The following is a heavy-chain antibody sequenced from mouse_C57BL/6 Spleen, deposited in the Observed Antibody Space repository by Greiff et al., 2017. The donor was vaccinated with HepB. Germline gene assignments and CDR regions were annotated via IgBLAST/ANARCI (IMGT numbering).Heavy chain of an antibody. CDR1: GYAFSSYW. V-gene: IGHV1-80*01. J-gene: IGHJ3*01. Sequence: VQLQQSGAELVKPGASVKISCKASGYAFSSYWMNWVKQRPGKGLEWIGQIYPGDGDTNYNGKFKGKATLTADKSSSTAYMQLSSLTSEDSAVYFCARGDYGSSLLFAYWGQGTLVTVSA. D-gene: IGHD1-1*01. CDR3: ARGDYGSSLLFAY. CDR2: IYPGDGDT.